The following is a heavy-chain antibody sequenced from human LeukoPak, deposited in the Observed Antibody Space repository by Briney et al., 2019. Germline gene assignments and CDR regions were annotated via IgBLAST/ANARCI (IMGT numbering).Heavy chain of an antibody. CDR2: ISGSGDNT. Sequence: GGSLRLSCAASGFTFSSYALSWVRQAPGKGLEWVSGISGSGDNTYYADSVKGRFTISRDNSKNTLYVQVNSLGTEDTAAYYCAKGSYYDSSGSFYFDYWGQGTLVTVSS. CDR3: AKGSYYDSSGSFYFDY. D-gene: IGHD3-22*01. V-gene: IGHV3-23*01. CDR1: GFTFSSYA. J-gene: IGHJ4*02.